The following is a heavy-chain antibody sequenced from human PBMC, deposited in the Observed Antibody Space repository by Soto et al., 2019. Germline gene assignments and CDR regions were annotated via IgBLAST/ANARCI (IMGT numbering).Heavy chain of an antibody. CDR1: GYPFTRYD. CDR3: ARPYYDYIWRTKTSAFDI. CDR2: MNPNSGNT. Sequence: GATGKVSFQGSGYPFTRYDNQRVRRATGQRIEWMGWMNPNSGNTGYAQKFQGRVTMTRNTSISTAYMELSSLRSEDTAVYYCARPYYDYIWRTKTSAFDIWGQGTMVTVSS. J-gene: IGHJ3*02. V-gene: IGHV1-8*01. D-gene: IGHD3-16*01.